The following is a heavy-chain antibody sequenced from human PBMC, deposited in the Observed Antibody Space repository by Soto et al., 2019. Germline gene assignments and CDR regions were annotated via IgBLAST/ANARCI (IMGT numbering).Heavy chain of an antibody. Sequence: SETLSLTCTVSGGSISSYYWSWIRQPPGKGLEWIGYIYYSGSTNYNPSLKSRVTISVDTSKNQFSLKLSSVTAADTAVYYCARAQIVVPAAIYFDYWGQGTLVTVSS. J-gene: IGHJ4*02. CDR1: GGSISSYY. V-gene: IGHV4-59*01. CDR3: ARAQIVVPAAIYFDY. D-gene: IGHD2-2*02. CDR2: IYYSGST.